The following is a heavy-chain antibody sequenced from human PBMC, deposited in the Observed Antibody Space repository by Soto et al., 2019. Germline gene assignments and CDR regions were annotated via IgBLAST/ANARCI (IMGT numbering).Heavy chain of an antibody. J-gene: IGHJ3*02. CDR2: ISAYNGNT. Sequence: ASVKVSCKASGYTFTSYGISWVRQAPGQGLEWMGWISAYNGNTNYAQKLQGRVTMTTDTSTSTAYMELRSLRSDDTAAYYCARDPLMITFGGVIVDAFDIWGQGTMVTVSS. CDR3: ARDPLMITFGGVIVDAFDI. V-gene: IGHV1-18*01. D-gene: IGHD3-16*02. CDR1: GYTFTSYG.